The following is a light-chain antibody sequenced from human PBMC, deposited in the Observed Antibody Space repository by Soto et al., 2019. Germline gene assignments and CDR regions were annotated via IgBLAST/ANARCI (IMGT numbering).Light chain of an antibody. CDR3: QQYGNSPLT. CDR2: GAS. V-gene: IGKV3-20*01. CDR1: QSVISSY. J-gene: IGKJ1*01. Sequence: EIVLTQSPATLSVSPGERATLSCRASQSVISSYLACYQQKPGQPPRLLIYGASSRATGIPDRFSGSGSGTDFTLTISRLESEDFAVYYCQQYGNSPLTFGQGTKVEIK.